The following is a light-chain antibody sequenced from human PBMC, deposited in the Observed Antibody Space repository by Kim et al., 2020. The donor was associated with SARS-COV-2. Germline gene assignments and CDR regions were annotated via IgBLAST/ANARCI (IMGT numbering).Light chain of an antibody. CDR2: AAS. CDR3: QHSYITHAP. V-gene: IGKV1-39*01. Sequence: DIQMTQSPSSLSASVGDRVTITCRASQGISSYLNWYQQKPGKAPKLLIYAASSLQSGVPSRFSGSGSGTDFTLTISSLQPEDFATNYCQHSYITHAPFGQGTRLEIK. J-gene: IGKJ5*01. CDR1: QGISSY.